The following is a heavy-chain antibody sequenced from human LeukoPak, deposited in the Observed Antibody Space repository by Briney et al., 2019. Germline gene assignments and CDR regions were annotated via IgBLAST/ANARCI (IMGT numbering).Heavy chain of an antibody. CDR2: ISSSGSTI. CDR3: AGDRAYCGGDCYEPHFDY. Sequence: PGGSLRLSCAASGFTFSDYYMSWIRQAPGKWLEWVSYISSSGSTIYYADSVKGRFTISRDNAKNSLYLQMNSLRAEDTAVYYCAGDRAYCGGDCYEPHFDYWGQGTLVTVSS. V-gene: IGHV3-11*01. CDR1: GFTFSDYY. J-gene: IGHJ4*02. D-gene: IGHD2-21*02.